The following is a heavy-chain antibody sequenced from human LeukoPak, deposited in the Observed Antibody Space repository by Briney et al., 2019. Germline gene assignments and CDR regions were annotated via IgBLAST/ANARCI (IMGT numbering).Heavy chain of an antibody. CDR1: GFTFSSYG. V-gene: IGHV3-33*01. CDR2: IWYDGSNK. Sequence: GGSLRLSCAASGFTFSSYGMHWVRQAPGKGLEWVAVIWYDGSNKYYGDSAKGRFTISRDNSKKTLYLQMNSLRAEDMAVFFCVRESRSGTSYWGQGTLVTVSS. CDR3: VRESRSGTSY. J-gene: IGHJ4*02. D-gene: IGHD3-10*01.